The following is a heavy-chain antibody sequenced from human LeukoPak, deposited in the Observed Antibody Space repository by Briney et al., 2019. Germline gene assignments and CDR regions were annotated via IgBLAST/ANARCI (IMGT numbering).Heavy chain of an antibody. CDR1: GYSFTTYW. Sequence: GESLKISCKDSGYSFTTYWIGWVRQMPGKGLEWMGIIYPGDSDTRYSPSFQGQVTISADKSISTAYLQWSSLKASDTAMYYCARGGAAETTAFDIWGQGTLVTVSS. V-gene: IGHV5-51*01. D-gene: IGHD6-13*01. J-gene: IGHJ3*02. CDR2: IYPGDSDT. CDR3: ARGGAAETTAFDI.